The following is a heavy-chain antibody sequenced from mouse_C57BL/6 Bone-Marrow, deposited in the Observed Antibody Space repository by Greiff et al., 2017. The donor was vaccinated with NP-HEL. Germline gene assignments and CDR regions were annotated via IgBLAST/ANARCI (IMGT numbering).Heavy chain of an antibody. CDR1: GFTFSSYA. J-gene: IGHJ3*01. CDR2: ISDGGSYT. CDR3: ARGGLFAY. V-gene: IGHV5-4*03. Sequence: DVMLVESGGGLVKPGGSLKLSCAASGFTFSSYAMSWVRQTPEKRLEWVATISDGGSYTYYPDNVKGRFTISRDNAKNNLYLQMSHLKSEDTAMYYCARGGLFAYWGQGTLVTVSA.